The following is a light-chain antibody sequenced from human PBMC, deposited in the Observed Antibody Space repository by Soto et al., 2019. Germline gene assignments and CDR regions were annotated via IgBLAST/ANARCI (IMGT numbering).Light chain of an antibody. Sequence: EIVLTQSPGTLSLSPGERATLSCRASQSVSSSYLAWYQQKPGQAPRLLIYGASCRATGIPDRFSGSGSGTDFTLTISRLEPEDFAVYSCQQYGSSLLTFGPGTKVDIK. CDR2: GAS. CDR1: QSVSSSY. V-gene: IGKV3-20*01. J-gene: IGKJ3*01. CDR3: QQYGSSLLT.